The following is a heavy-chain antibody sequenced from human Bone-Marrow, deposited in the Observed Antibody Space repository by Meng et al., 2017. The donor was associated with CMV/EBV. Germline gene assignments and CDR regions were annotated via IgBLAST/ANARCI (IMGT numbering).Heavy chain of an antibody. V-gene: IGHV4-59*01. D-gene: IGHD3-3*01. CDR1: GGSISGYY. J-gene: IGHJ6*02. CDR2: IYYSGST. Sequence: GSLRLSCTVSGGSISGYYWSWIRQPPGKGLEWIGYIYYSGSTNYNPSLKSRVTISVDTSKNQFSLKLSSVTAADTAVYYCARGYYDFWSGGGLDVWGQGNTVPVSS. CDR3: ARGYYDFWSGGGLDV.